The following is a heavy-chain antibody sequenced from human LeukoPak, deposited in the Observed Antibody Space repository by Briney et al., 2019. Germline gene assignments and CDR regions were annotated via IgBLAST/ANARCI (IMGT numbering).Heavy chain of an antibody. CDR2: IYYSGNT. Sequence: SETLSLTCTVSDGFISAYYWSWIRQPPGKGLEWIGYIYYSGNTNYNPSLKSRVTISVDTSKNQFSLKMRSVTAADTAVYYCASSRQETLSPGPLDYWGQGTLVTVSS. CDR3: ASSRQETLSPGPLDY. J-gene: IGHJ4*02. V-gene: IGHV4-59*01. CDR1: DGFISAYY.